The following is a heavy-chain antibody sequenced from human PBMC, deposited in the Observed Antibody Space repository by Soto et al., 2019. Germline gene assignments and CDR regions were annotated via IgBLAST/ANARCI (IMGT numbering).Heavy chain of an antibody. J-gene: IGHJ4*02. V-gene: IGHV3-64D*08. CDR1: GFTFSSYA. CDR3: VKDSREALGGRYYYDSSGYSLAFDY. Sequence: GGSLRLSCSASGFTFSSYAMHWVRQAPGKGLEYVSAISSNGGSTYYADSVKGRFTMSRVNSKNTLYLQMSSLRAEDTAVYYCVKDSREALGGRYYYDSSGYSLAFDYWGQGTLVTVSS. D-gene: IGHD3-22*01. CDR2: ISSNGGST.